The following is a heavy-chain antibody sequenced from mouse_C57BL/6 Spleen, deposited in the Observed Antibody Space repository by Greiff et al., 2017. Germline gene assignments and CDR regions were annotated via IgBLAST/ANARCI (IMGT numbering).Heavy chain of an antibody. V-gene: IGHV5-9-1*02. CDR1: GFTFSSYA. J-gene: IGHJ3*01. CDR3: TRDSLGYGFAY. Sequence: EVKLMESGEGLVKPGGSLKLSCAASGFTFSSYAMSWVRQTPEKRLEWVAYISSGGDYIYYADTVKGRFTISRDNARNTLYLQMSSLKSEDTAMYYCTRDSLGYGFAYWGQGTLVTVSA. CDR2: ISSGGDYI. D-gene: IGHD2-2*01.